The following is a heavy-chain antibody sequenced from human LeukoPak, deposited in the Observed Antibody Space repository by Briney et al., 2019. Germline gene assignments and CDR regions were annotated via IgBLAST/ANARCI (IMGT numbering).Heavy chain of an antibody. V-gene: IGHV3-30*18. CDR3: AKAPIAAAGIYYFDY. CDR1: GFTFSSYG. Sequence: GGSLRLSCAASGFTFSSYGIHWVRQAPGKGLEWAAVISYDGSNKYYADSVKGRFTISRDNSKNTLYLQMNSLRAEDTAVYYCAKAPIAAAGIYYFDYWGQGTLVTVSS. D-gene: IGHD6-13*01. CDR2: ISYDGSNK. J-gene: IGHJ4*02.